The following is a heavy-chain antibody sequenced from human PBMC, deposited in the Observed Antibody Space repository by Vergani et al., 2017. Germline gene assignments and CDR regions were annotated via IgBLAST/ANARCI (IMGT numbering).Heavy chain of an antibody. CDR3: ARDGLADYYYYGMDV. V-gene: IGHV4-59*01. CDR1: GGSTSSYY. J-gene: IGHJ6*02. CDR2: IYYSGST. Sequence: QVQLQESGPGLVKPSDTLSLTCTVSGGSTSSYYWSWIRQPPGKGLEWIGYIYYSGSTNYNPPLKSRAPISVDTSKNQFSLKLSSVTAADTAVYYCARDGLADYYYYGMDVWGQGTTVTVSS. D-gene: IGHD5-12*01.